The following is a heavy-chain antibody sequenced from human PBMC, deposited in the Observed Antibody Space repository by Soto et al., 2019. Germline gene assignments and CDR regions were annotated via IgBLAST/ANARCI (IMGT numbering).Heavy chain of an antibody. CDR3: ARGRGYGDYFYFDY. CDR2: ITTTGDT. V-gene: IGHV3-13*01. D-gene: IGHD4-17*01. CDR1: GFIFSSYD. Sequence: QPGGSLRLSCAASGFIFSSYDVHWVRQAPGKGLEWVSVITTTGDTYYAASVKGRFTISRENAENSLYLQMSSLRAEDTAVYYCARGRGYGDYFYFDYWGQGTLVTVSS. J-gene: IGHJ4*02.